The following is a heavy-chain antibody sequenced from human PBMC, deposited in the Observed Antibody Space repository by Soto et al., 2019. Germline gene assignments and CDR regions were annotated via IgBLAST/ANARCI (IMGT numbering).Heavy chain of an antibody. CDR1: GYSFTSYW. CDR2: IYPGDSDT. Sequence: PGESLKISCKGSGYSFTSYWIGWVRQMPGKGLEWMGIIYPGDSDTRYSPSFQGQVTISADKSISTAYLQWSSLKASDTAMYYCARRGVTIFGVVPSFDYWGQGTLVTVSS. D-gene: IGHD3-3*01. J-gene: IGHJ4*02. CDR3: ARRGVTIFGVVPSFDY. V-gene: IGHV5-51*01.